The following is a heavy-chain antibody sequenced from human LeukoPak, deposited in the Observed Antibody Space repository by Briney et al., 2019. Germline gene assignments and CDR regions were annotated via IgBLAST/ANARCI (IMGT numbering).Heavy chain of an antibody. V-gene: IGHV4-38-2*02. J-gene: IGHJ4*02. CDR1: GYSISSGYY. CDR2: IYHSGST. CDR3: ARDRGHSSGWYDFDY. Sequence: PSETLSLTCTVSGYSISSGYYWGWIRQPPGKGLEWIGSIYHSGSTYYNPSLKSRVTISVDTSKNQFSLKLSSVTAADTAVYYCARDRGHSSGWYDFDYWGQGTLVTVSS. D-gene: IGHD6-19*01.